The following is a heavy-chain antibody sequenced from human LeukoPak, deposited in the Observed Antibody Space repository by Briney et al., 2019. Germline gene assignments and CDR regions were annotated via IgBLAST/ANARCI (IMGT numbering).Heavy chain of an antibody. CDR1: GGSFSGYY. CDR3: ARAVTAMVSYYYGMDV. J-gene: IGHJ6*02. V-gene: IGHV4-34*01. Sequence: SETLSLTCAVYGGSFSGYYWSWIRQPPGKGLEWIGEINHSGSTNYNPSLKSRVTISVDTSKNQFSLKLSSVTAADTAVYYCARAVTAMVSYYYGMDVWGQGTTVTASS. CDR2: INHSGST. D-gene: IGHD5-18*01.